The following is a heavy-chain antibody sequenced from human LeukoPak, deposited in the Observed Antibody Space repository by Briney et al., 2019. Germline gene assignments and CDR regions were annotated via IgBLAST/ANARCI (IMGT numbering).Heavy chain of an antibody. J-gene: IGHJ3*02. CDR1: GYTLTELS. CDR2: FDPEDGET. Sequence: ASVKVSCKVSGYTLTELSMHWVRQAPGKGLEWMGGFDPEDGETIYAQKFQGRVTMTEDTSTDTAYMELSSLRSGDTAVYYCATGITMVRGEITNDAFDIWGQGTMVTVSS. CDR3: ATGITMVRGEITNDAFDI. V-gene: IGHV1-24*01. D-gene: IGHD3-10*01.